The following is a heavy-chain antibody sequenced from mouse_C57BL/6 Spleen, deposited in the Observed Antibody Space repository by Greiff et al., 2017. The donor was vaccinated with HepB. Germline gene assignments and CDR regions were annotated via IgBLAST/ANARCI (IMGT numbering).Heavy chain of an antibody. J-gene: IGHJ4*01. V-gene: IGHV1-15*01. CDR2: IDPETGGT. Sequence: QVQLQQSGAELVRPGASVTLSCKASGYTFTDYEMHWVKQTPVHGLEWIGAIDPETGGTAYNQKFKGKAILTADKSSSTAYMELRSLTSEDSAVYYCTRWRDGYLYAMDYWGQGTSVTVSS. D-gene: IGHD2-3*01. CDR1: GYTFTDYE. CDR3: TRWRDGYLYAMDY.